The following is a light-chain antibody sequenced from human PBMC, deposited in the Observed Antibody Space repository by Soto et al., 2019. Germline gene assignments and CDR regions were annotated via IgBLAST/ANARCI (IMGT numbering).Light chain of an antibody. CDR3: QAWDSSRGV. CDR1: KLGDKY. V-gene: IGLV3-1*01. CDR2: QDR. J-gene: IGLJ3*02. Sequence: SYELTQPPSVSVSPGQTASIICSGDKLGDKYVSWYQQKSGQSPVQLIFQDRKRPSGIPERFSGSNSGNTATLTISGTQAMDEADYYCQAWDSSRGVFGGGTKVTVL.